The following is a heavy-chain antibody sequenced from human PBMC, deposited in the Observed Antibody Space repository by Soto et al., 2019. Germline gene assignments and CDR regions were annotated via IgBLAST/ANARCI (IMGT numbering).Heavy chain of an antibody. CDR3: ARDRGKGSPWPI. J-gene: IGHJ4*02. D-gene: IGHD3-10*01. CDR2: IYYSGST. V-gene: IGHV4-31*03. CDR1: GGSISSGGYY. Sequence: QVQLQESGPGLVKPSQTLSLTCTVSGGSISSGGYYWSWIRQHPGKGLEWIGYIYYSGSTYYNPSLNSRVTISVDTSKNQFSLKLISVTAADTAVYYCARDRGKGSPWPIWGQGTLVTVSS.